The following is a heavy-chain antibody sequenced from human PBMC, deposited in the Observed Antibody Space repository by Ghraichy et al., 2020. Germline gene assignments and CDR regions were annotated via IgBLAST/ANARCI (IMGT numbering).Heavy chain of an antibody. CDR2: IRYDGSNK. CDR1: GFTFSSYG. V-gene: IGHV3-30*02. CDR3: AKSISTSTTMVPFDC. Sequence: GGSLRLSCAASGFTFSSYGMHWVRQAPGKGLEWVAFIRYDGSNKYYADSVKGRFTISRDNSKNTLYLQMNSLRAEDTAVYYCAKSISTSTTMVPFDCWGQGALVTVSS. D-gene: IGHD5-18*01. J-gene: IGHJ4*02.